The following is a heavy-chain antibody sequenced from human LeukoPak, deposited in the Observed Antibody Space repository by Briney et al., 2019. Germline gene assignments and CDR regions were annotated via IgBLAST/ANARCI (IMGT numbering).Heavy chain of an antibody. Sequence: ASVKVSCKASGGTLSSYAISWVRQAPGQGLEWMGGIIPIFGTANYAQKFQGRVTITADESTSTAYMELSSLRSEDTAVYYCATGKNIGYCTNGVCPRMYYFDYWGQGTLVTVSS. CDR3: ATGKNIGYCTNGVCPRMYYFDY. CDR1: GGTLSSYA. V-gene: IGHV1-69*13. D-gene: IGHD2-8*01. CDR2: IIPIFGTA. J-gene: IGHJ4*02.